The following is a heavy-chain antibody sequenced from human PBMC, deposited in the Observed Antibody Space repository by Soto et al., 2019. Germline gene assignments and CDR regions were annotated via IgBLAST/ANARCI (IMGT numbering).Heavy chain of an antibody. V-gene: IGHV4-39*01. CDR3: PVRSSPGFVFDN. CDR2: IYHSGHT. Sequence: QLRLQESGPGLVKPSETLSLTCTVSGDSISSTSRYWGWIRQHPGKGLEWIGKIYHSGHTYYNPPLTSRVSLSVDTPPYQLSVKLFSVPDEGTTLNYCPVRSSPGFVFDNWGQRTMV. CDR1: GDSISSTSRY. J-gene: IGHJ4*02. D-gene: IGHD4-17*01.